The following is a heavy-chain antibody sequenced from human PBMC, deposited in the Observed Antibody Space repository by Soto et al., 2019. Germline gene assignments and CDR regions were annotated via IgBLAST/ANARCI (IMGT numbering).Heavy chain of an antibody. D-gene: IGHD1-1*01. CDR2: IKQDGSEK. J-gene: IGHJ4*02. V-gene: IGHV3-7*01. Sequence: GGSLRLSCAASGFTFSSYWMSWVRQAPGKGLEWVANIKQDGSEKYYVDSVKGRFTISRDNAKNPLYLQMNSLRAEDTAVYYCARSRLDDRSYLDYWGQGTLVTFSS. CDR3: ARSRLDDRSYLDY. CDR1: GFTFSSYW.